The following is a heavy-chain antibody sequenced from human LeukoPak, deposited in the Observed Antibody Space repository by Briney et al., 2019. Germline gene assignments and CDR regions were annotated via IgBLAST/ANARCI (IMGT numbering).Heavy chain of an antibody. CDR2: IYTSGST. CDR1: GGSISSYY. D-gene: IGHD3-3*01. J-gene: IGHJ5*02. Sequence: SETLSLTCTVSGGSISSYYWSWIRQPAGKGLEWIGRIYTSGSTKYNPSLKSRVTMSVATSKNQFSLKLSSVTAADTAVYYCARAGRVTIFGVDSNWFDPWGQGTLVTVSS. V-gene: IGHV4-4*07. CDR3: ARAGRVTIFGVDSNWFDP.